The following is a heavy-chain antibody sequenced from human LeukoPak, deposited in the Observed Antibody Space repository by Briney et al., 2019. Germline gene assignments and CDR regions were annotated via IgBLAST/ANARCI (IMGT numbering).Heavy chain of an antibody. J-gene: IGHJ3*02. D-gene: IGHD3-22*01. Sequence: SETLSLTCTVSGGSISSSSYYWGWIRQPPGKGLEWIGYIYYSGSTNYNPSLKSRVTISVDTSKNQFSLKLSSVTAADTAVYYCARDTGSGYYWGAFDIWGQGTMVTVSS. CDR1: GGSISSSSYY. CDR2: IYYSGST. V-gene: IGHV4-61*01. CDR3: ARDTGSGYYWGAFDI.